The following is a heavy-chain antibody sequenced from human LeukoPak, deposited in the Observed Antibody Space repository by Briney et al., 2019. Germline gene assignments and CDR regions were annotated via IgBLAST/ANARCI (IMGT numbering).Heavy chain of an antibody. CDR1: GGSFSGYY. V-gene: IGHV4-34*01. CDR2: INHSGST. CDR3: AGHYYDSSGYYINHNWFDP. D-gene: IGHD3-22*01. Sequence: NPSETLSLTCAVYGGSFSGYYWSWIRQPPEKGLEWIGEINHSGSTNYNPSLKSRVTISVDTSKNQFSLKLSSVTAADTAVYYCAGHYYDSSGYYINHNWFDPWGQGTLVTVSS. J-gene: IGHJ5*02.